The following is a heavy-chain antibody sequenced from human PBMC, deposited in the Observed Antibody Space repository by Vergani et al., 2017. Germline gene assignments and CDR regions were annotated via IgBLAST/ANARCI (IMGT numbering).Heavy chain of an antibody. CDR2: IKSTFDRGTT. J-gene: IGHJ6*02. Sequence: EVQLVESGGGIVKPGGSLRLSCVASGFSFRNAWMNWVRRTPGKGLEWVGRIKSTFDRGTTDYAAAVKGRITISRDDSKNTLFLQMNGLKTEDIGVYYCTTDPQYWGDGSCYWLRDHHYYGMDVWGQGTTVTVSS. D-gene: IGHD3-10*01. V-gene: IGHV3-15*07. CDR1: GFSFRNAW. CDR3: TTDPQYWGDGSCYWLRDHHYYGMDV.